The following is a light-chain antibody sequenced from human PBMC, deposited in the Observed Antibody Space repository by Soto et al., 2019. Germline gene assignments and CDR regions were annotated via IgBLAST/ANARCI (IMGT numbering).Light chain of an antibody. V-gene: IGKV3-11*01. Sequence: EIVLTPAPATLSLSPRERATLSCRASESVRSSLAWYQQKPGQAPRLLIYDVSNRATDIPARFSGSESGTDFILTITSLEPEDFAVYYCHQRTNWPPTFGQGTKVEIK. J-gene: IGKJ1*01. CDR2: DVS. CDR3: HQRTNWPPT. CDR1: ESVRSS.